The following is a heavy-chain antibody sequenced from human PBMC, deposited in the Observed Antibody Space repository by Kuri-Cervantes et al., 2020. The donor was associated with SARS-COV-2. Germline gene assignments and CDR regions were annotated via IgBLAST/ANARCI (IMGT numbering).Heavy chain of an antibody. D-gene: IGHD1-26*01. V-gene: IGHV3-30*03. Sequence: GGSLRLSCAASGLTFSSYGMHWVRQAPGKGLEWVAVISYDGSNKYYADSVKGRFTISRDNSKNTLYLQMNSLRAEDTAVYYCARGEGPFDYWGQGTLVTVSS. J-gene: IGHJ4*02. CDR3: ARGEGPFDY. CDR1: GLTFSSYG. CDR2: ISYDGSNK.